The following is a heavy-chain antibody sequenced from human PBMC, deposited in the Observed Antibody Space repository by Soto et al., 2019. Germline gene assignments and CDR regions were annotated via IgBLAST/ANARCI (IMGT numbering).Heavy chain of an antibody. J-gene: IGHJ4*02. CDR1: GGSLSGYY. Sequence: SETLSLTCAVYGGSLSGYYWTWIRQPPGKGLEWIGEVNPGGITNYSPSVKSRLTISLDTSKKQVSLEMTSVTAADTAVYYCGRVVIKMAIQSIGSWGPGTLVTVPS. V-gene: IGHV4-34*01. CDR2: VNPGGIT. CDR3: GRVVIKMAIQSIGS.